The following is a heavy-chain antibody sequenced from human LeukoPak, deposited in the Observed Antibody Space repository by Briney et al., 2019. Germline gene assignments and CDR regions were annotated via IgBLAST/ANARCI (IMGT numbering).Heavy chain of an antibody. CDR2: IYTGDSDT. D-gene: IGHD5-24*01. Sequence: GDSLKISCEASGYTFNTHGIAWVRQKPGKGLEWMGVIYTGDSDTRYSPSFQGQVTISADKSINTAYLQWSSLKASDTAMYFCARYSSRNYWIDYWGQGTLVTVSS. CDR3: ARYSSRNYWIDY. J-gene: IGHJ4*02. V-gene: IGHV5-51*01. CDR1: GYTFNTHG.